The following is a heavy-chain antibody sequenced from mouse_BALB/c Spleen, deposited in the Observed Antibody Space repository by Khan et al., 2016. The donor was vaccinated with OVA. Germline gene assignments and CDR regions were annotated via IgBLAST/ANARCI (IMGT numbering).Heavy chain of an antibody. CDR2: IYPGSGST. V-gene: IGHV1-76*01. D-gene: IGHD1-1*01. CDR3: ARGEYGSTYVFDY. CDR1: GYTFTSYW. J-gene: IGHJ3*01. Sequence: QVQLKQSGADLVRPGASVRLSCKTSGYTFTSYWIHWVKQRPGQGLDWIARIYPGSGSTYYNENFKGKATLTADKSSSTAYLQLSSLTSEDSAVYFCARGEYGSTYVFDYWGQGTRVTVSA.